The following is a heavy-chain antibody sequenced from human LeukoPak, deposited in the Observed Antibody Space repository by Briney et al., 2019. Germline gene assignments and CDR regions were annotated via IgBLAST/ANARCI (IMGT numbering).Heavy chain of an antibody. V-gene: IGHV4-59*01. Sequence: PSETLSLTCAVYGGSFSGYYWSWIRQPPGKGLEWIGYIYYTGSTSYNPSLKSRVTMSLDASKNQFSLELNSVTPADTAVYYCARGGYYDSRGYYYFDYWGQGTLVTVSS. D-gene: IGHD3-22*01. CDR2: IYYTGST. CDR1: GGSFSGYY. J-gene: IGHJ4*02. CDR3: ARGGYYDSRGYYYFDY.